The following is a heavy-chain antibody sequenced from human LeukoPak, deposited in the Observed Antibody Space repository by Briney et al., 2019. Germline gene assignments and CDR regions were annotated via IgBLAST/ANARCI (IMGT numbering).Heavy chain of an antibody. Sequence: GGSLRLSCAASGFTFSDYAMSWVRQALGKGLEWVSAVTYSGAPTYYADSVEGRFTISRDTPKNTLYLQMNSLRVEDTAVYYCAKGLQRTPYYYYGMDVWGQGTTVTVSS. CDR2: VTYSGAPT. D-gene: IGHD2-2*01. V-gene: IGHV3-23*01. CDR3: AKGLQRTPYYYYGMDV. J-gene: IGHJ6*02. CDR1: GFTFSDYA.